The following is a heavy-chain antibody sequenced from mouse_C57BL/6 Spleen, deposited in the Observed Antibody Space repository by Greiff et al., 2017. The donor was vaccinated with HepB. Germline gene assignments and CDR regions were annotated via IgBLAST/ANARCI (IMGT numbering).Heavy chain of an antibody. CDR3: ARLLSYYFDY. CDR1: GFTFSDYY. CDR2: ISNGGGST. V-gene: IGHV5-12*01. J-gene: IGHJ2*01. Sequence: DVMLVESGGGLVQPGGSLKLSCAASGFTFSDYYMYWVRQTPEKRLEWVAYISNGGGSTYYPDTVKGRFTISRDNAKNTLYLQMSRLKSEDTAMYYCARLLSYYFDYWGQGTTLTVSS.